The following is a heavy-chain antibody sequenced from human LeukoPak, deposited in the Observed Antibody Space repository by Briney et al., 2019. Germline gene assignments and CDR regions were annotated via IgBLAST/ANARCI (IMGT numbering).Heavy chain of an antibody. CDR3: ARRLRPGNWFDP. Sequence: SETLSLTCTVSGGSISSSSYYWGWIRQPPGKGLEWIGGIYCSGSTYYNPSLKSRVTISVDTSKNQFSLKLSSVTAADTAVYYCARRLRPGNWFDPWGQGTLVTVSS. CDR1: GGSISSSSYY. CDR2: IYCSGST. J-gene: IGHJ5*02. V-gene: IGHV4-39*01.